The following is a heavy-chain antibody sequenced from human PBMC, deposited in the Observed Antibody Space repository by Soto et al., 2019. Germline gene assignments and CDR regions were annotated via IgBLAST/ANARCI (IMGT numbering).Heavy chain of an antibody. Sequence: PGGSLRLSCAASGFIFDDYAMHWVRQVPGKGLEWVSGISWNSDDRAYADSVKGRFTISRDNAKNALYLQINSLRAEDTAVYYCARSGDNYNRLDYWGQGTPVTVSS. V-gene: IGHV3-9*01. CDR3: ARSGDNYNRLDY. CDR1: GFIFDDYA. CDR2: ISWNSDDR. D-gene: IGHD1-1*01. J-gene: IGHJ4*02.